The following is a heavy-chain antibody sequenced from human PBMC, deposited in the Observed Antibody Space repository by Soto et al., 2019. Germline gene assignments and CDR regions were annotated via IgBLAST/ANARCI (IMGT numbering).Heavy chain of an antibody. CDR1: GGSISSYY. CDR2: IYYSGST. CDR3: ARGGYSGYDYVD. J-gene: IGHJ4*02. Sequence: SETLSLTCTVSGGSISSYYWSWIRQPPGKGLEWIGYIYYSGSTNYNPSLKSRVTISVDTSKNQFSLKLSSVTAADTAVYYCARGGYSGYDYVDWGQGTLVTVSS. D-gene: IGHD5-12*01. V-gene: IGHV4-59*01.